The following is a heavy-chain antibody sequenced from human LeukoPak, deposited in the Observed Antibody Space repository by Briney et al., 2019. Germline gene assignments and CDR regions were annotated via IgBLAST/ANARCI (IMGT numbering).Heavy chain of an antibody. CDR2: INHSGST. V-gene: IGHV4-34*01. CDR3: ARSYDFWSGDSQFDY. D-gene: IGHD3-3*01. CDR1: GGSFSGYY. Sequence: SETLSLTCAVYGGSFSGYYWSWLRQPPGKGLEWIGEINHSGSTSYNPSLKSRVTMSVDTSKNQFSLKLSSVTAADTAVYYCARSYDFWSGDSQFDYWGQGTLVTVPS. J-gene: IGHJ4*02.